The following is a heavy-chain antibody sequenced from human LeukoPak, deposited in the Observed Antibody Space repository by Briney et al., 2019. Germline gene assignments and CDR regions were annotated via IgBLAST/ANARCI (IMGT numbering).Heavy chain of an antibody. J-gene: IGHJ4*02. Sequence: SVKVSCKTSGGTLSTSAINWVRQAPGQGLEWMGGIIPIFGRTNYAQKFQGRVTITTDESTSTAYMELRSLRSKDTAVYYCARNPRYYSDTSGYYPFDYWGQGTLVTVSS. CDR2: IIPIFGRT. V-gene: IGHV1-69*05. CDR1: GGTLSTSA. CDR3: ARNPRYYSDTSGYYPFDY. D-gene: IGHD3-22*01.